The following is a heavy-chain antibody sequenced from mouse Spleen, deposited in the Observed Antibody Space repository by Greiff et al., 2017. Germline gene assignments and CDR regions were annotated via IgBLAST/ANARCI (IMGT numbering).Heavy chain of an antibody. V-gene: IGHV1-20*01. CDR2: INPYNGDT. CDR1: GYSFTGYF. J-gene: IGHJ2*01. Sequence: VQLQQSGAELVKPGASVKISCKASGYSFTGYFMNWVMQSHGKSLEWIGRINPYNGDTFYNQKFKGKATLTVDKSSSTAHMELRSLTSEDSAVYYCARRGIYYDYFDYWGQGTTLTVSS. CDR3: ARRGIYYDYFDY. D-gene: IGHD2-4*01.